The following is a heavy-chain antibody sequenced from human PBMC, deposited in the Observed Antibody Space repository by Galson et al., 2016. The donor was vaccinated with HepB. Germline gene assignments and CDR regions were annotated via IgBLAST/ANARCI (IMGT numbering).Heavy chain of an antibody. CDR1: GFTFSIYA. Sequence: SLRLSCAASGFTFSIYAMHWVRQAPGKGLEWVAVISYDGSNKCYADSVKGRFTISRDNSKNTLYLQMNSLRAEDTAVYYCASIAAAGYYYGMDVWGQGTTVTVSS. J-gene: IGHJ6*02. D-gene: IGHD6-13*01. CDR2: ISYDGSNK. CDR3: ASIAAAGYYYGMDV. V-gene: IGHV3-30-3*01.